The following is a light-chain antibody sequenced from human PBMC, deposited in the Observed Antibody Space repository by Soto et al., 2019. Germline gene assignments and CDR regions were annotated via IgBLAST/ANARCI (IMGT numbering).Light chain of an antibody. V-gene: IGLV2-14*01. CDR1: SSDVGGYDY. CDR2: DVT. J-gene: IGLJ1*01. CDR3: ISYASINTYV. Sequence: ALTQPASVSGSPGQSITISCTGTSSDVGGYDYVSWYQQHPGKAPKLMIYDVTNRPSGVSNRFSGSKSGNTASLTISGLQAEDEADYYCISYASINTYVFGTGTKVTVL.